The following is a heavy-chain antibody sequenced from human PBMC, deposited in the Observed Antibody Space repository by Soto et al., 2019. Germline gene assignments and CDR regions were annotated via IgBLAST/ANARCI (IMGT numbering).Heavy chain of an antibody. CDR1: GYSFTSYW. CDR2: IYPGDSDT. CDR3: ARPGKQKLRFLEWLSPLYFDY. V-gene: IGHV5-51*01. J-gene: IGHJ4*02. Sequence: GESLKISCKGSGYSFTSYWIGWVRQMPGKGLEWMGIIYPGDSDTRYSPSFQGQVTISADKSISTAYLQWSSLKASDTAMYYCARPGKQKLRFLEWLSPLYFDYWGQGTLVTVSS. D-gene: IGHD3-3*01.